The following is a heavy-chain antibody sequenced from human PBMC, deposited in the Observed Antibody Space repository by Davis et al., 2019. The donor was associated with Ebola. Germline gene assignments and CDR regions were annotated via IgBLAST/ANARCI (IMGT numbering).Heavy chain of an antibody. V-gene: IGHV4-4*07. J-gene: IGHJ5*02. CDR2: IYTSGST. CDR3: ASEMAAADWFDP. D-gene: IGHD6-13*01. Sequence: PGGSLRLSCTVSGGSISSYYWSWIRQPAGKGLEWIGRIYTSGSTNYNPSLKSRVTMSVDTSKNQFSLKLSSVTAADTAVYYCASEMAAADWFDPWGQGTLVTVSS. CDR1: GGSISSYY.